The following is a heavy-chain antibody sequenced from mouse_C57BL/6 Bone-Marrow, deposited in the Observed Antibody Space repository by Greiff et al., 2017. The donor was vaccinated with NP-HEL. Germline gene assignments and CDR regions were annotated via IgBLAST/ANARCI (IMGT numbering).Heavy chain of an antibody. V-gene: IGHV1-15*01. CDR2: IYPETGGT. D-gene: IGHD2-4*01. CDR3: TRGGYDYAWFAY. Sequence: LVESGAELVRPGASVTLSCKASGYTFTDYEMHWVKQTPVHGLEWIGAIYPETGGTAYNQKFKGQAILTADKSSSTAYMELRSLTSEDSAVYYCTRGGYDYAWFAYWGQGTLVTVSA. J-gene: IGHJ3*01. CDR1: GYTFTDYE.